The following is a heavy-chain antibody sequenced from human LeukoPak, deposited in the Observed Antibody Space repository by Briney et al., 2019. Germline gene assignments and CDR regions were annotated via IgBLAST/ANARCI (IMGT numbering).Heavy chain of an antibody. CDR1: GYTFTGYY. J-gene: IGHJ6*02. D-gene: IGHD1-26*01. Sequence: ASVKVSCKASGYTFTGYYMHWVRQAPGQGLEWMGWINPNRGGTNYAQKFQGRVTMTRDTSISTAYMELSRLRSDDTAVYYCARVVGYYYGMDVWGQGTTVTVSS. CDR3: ARVVGYYYGMDV. CDR2: INPNRGGT. V-gene: IGHV1-2*02.